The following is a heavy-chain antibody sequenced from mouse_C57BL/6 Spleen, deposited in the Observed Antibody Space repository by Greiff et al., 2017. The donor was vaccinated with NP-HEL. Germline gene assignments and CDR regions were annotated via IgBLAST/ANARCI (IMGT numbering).Heavy chain of an antibody. CDR3: ARGTGTSRFAY. CDR2: IYPGDGDT. V-gene: IGHV1-80*01. J-gene: IGHJ3*01. CDR1: GYAFSSYW. Sequence: VKLQESGAELVKPGASVKISCKASGYAFSSYWMNWVKQRPGKGLEWIGQIYPGDGDTNYNGKFKGKATLTADKSSSTAYMQLSSLTSEDSAVYFCARGTGTSRFAYWGQGTLVTVSA. D-gene: IGHD4-1*01.